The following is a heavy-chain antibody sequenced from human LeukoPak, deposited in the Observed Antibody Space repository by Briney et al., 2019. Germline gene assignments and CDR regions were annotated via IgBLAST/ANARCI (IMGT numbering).Heavy chain of an antibody. D-gene: IGHD3-3*01. J-gene: IGHJ6*03. CDR3: ARAPKWSTYNDFWSGYDSYYYYYMDV. CDR2: IYYSGST. Sequence: SETLSLTCTVSGGSISSYYWSWIRQPPGKGLEWIGYIYYSGSTNYNPSLKSRVTISVDTSKNQFSLKLSSVTAADTAVYYCARAPKWSTYNDFWSGYDSYYYYYMDVWGKGTTVTVSS. CDR1: GGSISSYY. V-gene: IGHV4-59*08.